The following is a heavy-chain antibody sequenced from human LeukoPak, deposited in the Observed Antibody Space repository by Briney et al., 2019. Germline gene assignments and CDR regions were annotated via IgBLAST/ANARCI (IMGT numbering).Heavy chain of an antibody. J-gene: IGHJ4*02. Sequence: GGSLRLSCAASGVTLSSNYMSWGRQAPGKGVEGVSVIYSGGSTYYTDSAKGRFTISRDNSKKTLYLQMNSLRAEDTAVYYCGSPGWLTAMGNDYWGQGTLVTVSS. CDR1: GVTLSSNY. D-gene: IGHD3-22*01. V-gene: IGHV3-66*01. CDR2: IYSGGST. CDR3: GSPGWLTAMGNDY.